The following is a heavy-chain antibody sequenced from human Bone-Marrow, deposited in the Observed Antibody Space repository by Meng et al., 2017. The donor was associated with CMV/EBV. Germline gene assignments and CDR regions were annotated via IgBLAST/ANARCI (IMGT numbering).Heavy chain of an antibody. D-gene: IGHD7-27*01. CDR2: IYPNSGGT. Sequence: ASVKVSCKTSGYTFTPYYIHWMRQAPGQGLEWVGCIYPNSGGTAYAQRFQGRVTMTRDTSINTAYMEMSRLTSDDTAVYYCARENWVVDDWGQGTLVTVSS. V-gene: IGHV1-2*02. CDR1: GYTFTPYY. J-gene: IGHJ4*02. CDR3: ARENWVVDD.